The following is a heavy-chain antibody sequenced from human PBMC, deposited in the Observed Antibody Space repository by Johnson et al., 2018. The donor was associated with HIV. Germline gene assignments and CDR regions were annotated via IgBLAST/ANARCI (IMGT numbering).Heavy chain of an antibody. Sequence: QVQLVESGGGVVRPGGSLRLSCAASGFTFSSYGTHWVRQAPGKGLEWVAVIWYDGSHNYYADSVKGQFTISRDNSKNTLYLQMDSLRPEDTAVYYCAKIWGDIAATGDAFDIWGQGTMVTVSS. CDR1: GFTFSSYG. CDR3: AKIWGDIAATGDAFDI. J-gene: IGHJ3*02. D-gene: IGHD5-12*01. CDR2: IWYDGSHN. V-gene: IGHV3-30*02.